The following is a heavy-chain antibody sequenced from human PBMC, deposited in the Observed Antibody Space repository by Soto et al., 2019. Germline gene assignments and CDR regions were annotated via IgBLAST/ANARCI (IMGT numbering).Heavy chain of an antibody. D-gene: IGHD3-10*01. CDR2: IIPIFGTA. Sequence: QVQLVQSGAEVKKPGSSVKVSCKASGGTFSSYAISWVRQAPGQGLEWMGGIIPIFGTANYAQKFQGRVTITANESTSTAYMELSSLRSEDTAVYYCAILPDGSGSSPPGFDYWGQGTLVTVSS. CDR3: AILPDGSGSSPPGFDY. CDR1: GGTFSSYA. V-gene: IGHV1-69*01. J-gene: IGHJ4*02.